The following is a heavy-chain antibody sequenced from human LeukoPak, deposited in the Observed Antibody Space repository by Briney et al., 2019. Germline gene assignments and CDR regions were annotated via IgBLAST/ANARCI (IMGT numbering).Heavy chain of an antibody. CDR1: GFTFSSYE. Sequence: GGSLRLSCAASGFTFSSYEMNWVRQAPGKGLEWVSYISSSGSTIYYADSVKGRFTISRDNAKNSLYLQMNSLRAEDTALYHCARTDYYYYYMDVWGKGTTVTISS. D-gene: IGHD2-2*01. CDR3: ARTDYYYYYMDV. CDR2: ISSSGSTI. J-gene: IGHJ6*03. V-gene: IGHV3-48*03.